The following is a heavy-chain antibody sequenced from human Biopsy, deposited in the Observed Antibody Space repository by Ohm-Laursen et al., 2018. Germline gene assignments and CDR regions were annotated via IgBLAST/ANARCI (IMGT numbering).Heavy chain of an antibody. J-gene: IGHJ6*02. CDR1: GESFNGYY. D-gene: IGHD3-22*01. CDR2: INHGGRT. Sequence: SDTLSLTCAVYGESFNGYYWSWIRQTPGKGLEWIGEINHGGRTNYNPSLKSRVTISVDTSKNQFPLKVRSVTAADTAVYYCVRGVDYYDPYHYYALDVWGQGTTVTVSS. V-gene: IGHV4-34*01. CDR3: VRGVDYYDPYHYYALDV.